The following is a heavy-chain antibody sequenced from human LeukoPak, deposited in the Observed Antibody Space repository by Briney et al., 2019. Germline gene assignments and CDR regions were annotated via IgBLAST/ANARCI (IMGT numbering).Heavy chain of an antibody. CDR2: IYHSGST. J-gene: IGHJ4*02. Sequence: SETLSLTCAVSGGSISSSNWWSWVRQPPGKGLEWIGEIYHSGSTNYNPSLKSRVTISVDTSKNQISLKLSSVTAADTAVYYCVASGAGTGEHVSDYWGQGTLVTVSS. V-gene: IGHV4-4*02. D-gene: IGHD3-10*01. CDR3: VASGAGTGEHVSDY. CDR1: GGSISSSNW.